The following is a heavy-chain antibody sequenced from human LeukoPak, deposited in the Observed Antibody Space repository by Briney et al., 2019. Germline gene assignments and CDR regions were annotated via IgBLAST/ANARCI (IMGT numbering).Heavy chain of an antibody. CDR3: ARVPTTVTYTDY. CDR2: ISTTGSTK. CDR1: GFTFSGYY. D-gene: IGHD4-17*01. Sequence: GGSLRLSCAASGFTFSGYYMSWIRQAPGKGLEWVSYISTTGSTKYYADSVKGRFTISRDNAKNSLYLQTNSLRAEDTAVYYCARVPTTVTYTDYWGQGTLVTVSS. J-gene: IGHJ4*02. V-gene: IGHV3-11*01.